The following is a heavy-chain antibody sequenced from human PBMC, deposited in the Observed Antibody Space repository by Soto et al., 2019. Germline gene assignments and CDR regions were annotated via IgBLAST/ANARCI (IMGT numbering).Heavy chain of an antibody. CDR2: IYYNGDT. V-gene: IGHV4-31*03. CDR1: GASINRDPYY. D-gene: IGHD1-26*01. CDR3: ARDQGGEVLKGSGMDV. J-gene: IGHJ6*02. Sequence: QVQVQESGPGLVRPSQTLSLTCTVSGASINRDPYYWSWIRQHPVKGLEWIGYIYYNGDTDYNPSLKSRVTISLDTSKNQISLKLSSVTAADTAVYYCARDQGGEVLKGSGMDVWGQGTTVIVS.